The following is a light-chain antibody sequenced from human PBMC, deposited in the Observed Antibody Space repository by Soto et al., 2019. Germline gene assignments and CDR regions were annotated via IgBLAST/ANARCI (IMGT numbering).Light chain of an antibody. CDR3: SSYAGSNNVV. CDR1: SSDVGTYDY. Sequence: QSALTQPPSASGSPGQSVSISCTGTSSDVGTYDYVSWYQQHPGKAPKLIIYEVTKRPSGVPDRFSGSKSGNTASLTVSRLQAEDEGDYYCSSYAGSNNVVFGGGTKLTVL. J-gene: IGLJ2*01. V-gene: IGLV2-8*01. CDR2: EVT.